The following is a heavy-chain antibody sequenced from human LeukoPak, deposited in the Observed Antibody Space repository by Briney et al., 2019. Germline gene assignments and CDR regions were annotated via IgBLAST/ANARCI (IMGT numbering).Heavy chain of an antibody. D-gene: IGHD6-25*01. J-gene: IGHJ4*02. CDR3: ASLSGFTETSHFDY. CDR2: IEKDGSDK. CDR1: GFTFSDYR. V-gene: IGHV3-7*01. Sequence: PGGSLRLSCAASGFTFSDYRMTWVRQAPGKGLQWVATIEKDGSDKYYVDSVTGRFTISRDNAKTSLSLQMNSLGAEDAALYYCASLSGFTETSHFDYWGQGTLVTVSS.